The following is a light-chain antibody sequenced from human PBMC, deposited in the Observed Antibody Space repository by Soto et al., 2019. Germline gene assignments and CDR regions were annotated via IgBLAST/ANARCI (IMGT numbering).Light chain of an antibody. J-gene: IGLJ1*01. CDR1: SSDVGGYND. CDR2: EVN. CDR3: SSYAGSSNV. Sequence: QSALTQPPSASGSPGQSVAISCTGTSSDVGGYNDVSWYQQHPGKAPKLMIYEVNNRPSGVPDRFSGSKSGNTASLTVSGLQAEDEADYYCSSYAGSSNVFGTGTKLTVL. V-gene: IGLV2-8*01.